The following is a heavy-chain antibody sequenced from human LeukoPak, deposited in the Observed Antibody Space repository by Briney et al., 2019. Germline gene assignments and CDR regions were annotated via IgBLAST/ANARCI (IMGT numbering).Heavy chain of an antibody. CDR1: GGSISSGGYS. J-gene: IGHJ4*02. CDR3: ARQPYDSSGKGYDY. CDR2: IYYSGST. Sequence: SETLSLTCAVSGGSISSGGYSWSWIRQPPGKGLEWIGSIYYSGSTYYNPSLKSRVTISVDTSKNQFSLKLSSVTAADTAVYYCARQPYDSSGKGYDYWGQGTLVTVSS. V-gene: IGHV4-30-2*03. D-gene: IGHD3-22*01.